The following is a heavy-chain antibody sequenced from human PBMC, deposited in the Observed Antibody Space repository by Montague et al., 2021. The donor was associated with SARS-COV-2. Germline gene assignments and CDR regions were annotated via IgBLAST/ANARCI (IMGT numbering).Heavy chain of an antibody. CDR1: GGSFSGYY. V-gene: IGHV4-34*01. J-gene: IGHJ4*02. D-gene: IGHD2-21*01. CDR2: INHSGGT. CDR3: ARGSSILWWWPFDY. Sequence: SETLSLTCAVYGGSFSGYYWSWIRQPPGKGLEWIGEINHSGGTNXNPSLKSRVTISVDTSKNQFSLKLSSVTAADTAVYYCARGSSILWWWPFDYWGQGTLVTVSS.